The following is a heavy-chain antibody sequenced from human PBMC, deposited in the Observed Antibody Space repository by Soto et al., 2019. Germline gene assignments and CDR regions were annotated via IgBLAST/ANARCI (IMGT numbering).Heavy chain of an antibody. Sequence: QVQLVESGGGVVQPGRSLRLSCAASGFTFSSYAMHWVRQAPGKGLEWVAVISYDGSNKYYADSVKGRFTISRDNSKNTLYLQMNSLRAEDTAVYYCARDRNWGSYYYGMDFWGQGTTVTVSS. D-gene: IGHD3-16*01. V-gene: IGHV3-30-3*01. CDR1: GFTFSSYA. CDR3: ARDRNWGSYYYGMDF. CDR2: ISYDGSNK. J-gene: IGHJ6*02.